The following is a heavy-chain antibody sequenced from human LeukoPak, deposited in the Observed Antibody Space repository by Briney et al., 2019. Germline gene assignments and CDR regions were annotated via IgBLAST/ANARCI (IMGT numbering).Heavy chain of an antibody. Sequence: GSLRLSCAASGFTFSNHWMIWVRQAPGKGLEWIGTISYSGTTYYNPTLKSRVTVSVDTSIKQFSLKVSSVTAADTAVYYCARYSFPVGRHFDYWGQGTLVTVSS. V-gene: IGHV4-59*05. D-gene: IGHD1-14*01. CDR2: ISYSGTT. CDR3: ARYSFPVGRHFDY. CDR1: GFTFSNHW. J-gene: IGHJ4*02.